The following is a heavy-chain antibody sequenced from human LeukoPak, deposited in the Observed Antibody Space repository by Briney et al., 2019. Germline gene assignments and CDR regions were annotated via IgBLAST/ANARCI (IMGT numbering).Heavy chain of an antibody. CDR2: INPNSGGT. Sequence: ASVKVACKASGYTFTGYYMHWVRQAPGQGLEWMGWINPNSGGTNYAQKFQGRVTMTRDTSISTAYMELSRLRSDDTAVYYCARDRGSYFSDAFDIWGQGTMVTVSS. CDR1: GYTFTGYY. D-gene: IGHD1-26*01. J-gene: IGHJ3*02. CDR3: ARDRGSYFSDAFDI. V-gene: IGHV1-2*02.